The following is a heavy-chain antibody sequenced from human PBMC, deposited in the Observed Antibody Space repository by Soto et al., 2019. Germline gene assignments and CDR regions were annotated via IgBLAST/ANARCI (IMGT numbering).Heavy chain of an antibody. CDR3: ARGQRFSDWFDP. Sequence: SETLSLTCTVTGGTLSGYYWTWIRQSAGGGLEWIGRIYSSGSTNYNPSLKSRVTISLDTSMSHFSLRLRSVSAADTAVYYCARGQRFSDWFDPWGQGTLVT. J-gene: IGHJ5*02. V-gene: IGHV4-4*07. CDR1: GGTLSGYY. D-gene: IGHD3-3*01. CDR2: IYSSGST.